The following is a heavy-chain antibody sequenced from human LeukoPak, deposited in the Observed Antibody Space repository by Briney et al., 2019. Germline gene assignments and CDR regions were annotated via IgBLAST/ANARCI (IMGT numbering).Heavy chain of an antibody. J-gene: IGHJ4*02. CDR1: GFSFSGYA. CDR3: AKVDTAMDEFDY. D-gene: IGHD5-18*01. CDR2: ISGSGGST. V-gene: IGHV3-23*01. Sequence: AGGSLRLSCAASGFSFSGYAMSWVRQAPGKGLEWVSAISGSGGSTYYADSVKGRFTISRDNSKNTLYLQMNSLRAEDTAVYYCAKVDTAMDEFDYWGQGTLVTVSS.